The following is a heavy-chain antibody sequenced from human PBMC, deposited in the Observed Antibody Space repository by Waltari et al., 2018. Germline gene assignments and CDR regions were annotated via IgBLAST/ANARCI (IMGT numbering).Heavy chain of an antibody. CDR3: ARSPALDIVVVPAAIKGDWYYYYYMDV. CDR1: GYTFTSYG. CDR2: ISAYNGNT. J-gene: IGHJ6*03. V-gene: IGHV1-18*01. Sequence: QVQLVQSGAEVKKPGASVKVSCKASGYTFTSYGISWVRQAPGQGLEWMGWISAYNGNTNYAQKLQGRVTMTTDTSTSTAYMELRSLRSDDTAVYYCARSPALDIVVVPAAIKGDWYYYYYMDVWGKGTTVTISS. D-gene: IGHD2-2*02.